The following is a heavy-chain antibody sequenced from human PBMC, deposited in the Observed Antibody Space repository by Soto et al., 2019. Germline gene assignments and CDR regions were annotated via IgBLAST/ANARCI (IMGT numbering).Heavy chain of an antibody. CDR2: IYYSGRT. J-gene: IGHJ4*02. CDR3: ARQRTTVVTQAYFDH. Sequence: SETLSLTCIVSGESISSSSYYWGWIRQPPGKGLEWIGSIYYSGRTYYNPSYKSRVTISIDTSKNQFSLKLSSVTATDTAVYYCARQRTTVVTQAYFDHWGQGALVTVSS. CDR1: GESISSSSYY. V-gene: IGHV4-39*01. D-gene: IGHD2-21*02.